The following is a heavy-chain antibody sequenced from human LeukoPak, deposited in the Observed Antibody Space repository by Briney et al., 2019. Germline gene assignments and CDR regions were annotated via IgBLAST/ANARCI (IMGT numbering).Heavy chain of an antibody. V-gene: IGHV1-2*02. D-gene: IGHD3-3*01. CDR2: INPNSGGT. J-gene: IGHJ4*02. CDR3: ARDSGFLEWLALYYFDY. CDR1: GYTFTGYY. Sequence: ASVKVSCKASGYTFTGYYMHWVRQAPGQGLEWMGWINPNSGGTNYAQKFQGRVTMTRDTSISTAYMELSRLRSDDTAVYYCARDSGFLEWLALYYFDYWGQGTLVTVSS.